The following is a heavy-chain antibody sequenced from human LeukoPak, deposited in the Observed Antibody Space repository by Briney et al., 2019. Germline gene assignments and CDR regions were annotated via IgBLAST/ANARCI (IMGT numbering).Heavy chain of an antibody. CDR3: ARAEYSSGLDDY. D-gene: IGHD6-19*01. J-gene: IGHJ4*02. CDR2: INPNSGGT. CDR1: GYTFTGYY. V-gene: IGHV1-2*04. Sequence: GASVKVSCKASGYTFTGYYMHWVRQAPGQGLEWMGWINPNSGGTNYAQKFQGWVTMIRDTSISTAYMKLNKLRSDDTAVYYCARAEYSSGLDDYWGQGTLVTVSS.